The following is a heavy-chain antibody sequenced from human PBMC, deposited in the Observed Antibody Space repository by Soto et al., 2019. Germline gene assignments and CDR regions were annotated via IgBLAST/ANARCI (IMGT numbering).Heavy chain of an antibody. Sequence: SLRLSCAASGFTFSSYSMNSVREAPGKWLEWVSSISSSSSDIYYADSVKGRFTISRDNAKNSLYLQMNSLGDEDTAVYYCARDHPYYDIFTGYYTGHAFDIWGQGTMVTVSS. CDR3: ARDHPYYDIFTGYYTGHAFDI. V-gene: IGHV3-21*01. D-gene: IGHD3-9*01. J-gene: IGHJ3*02. CDR1: GFTFSSYS. CDR2: ISSSSSDI.